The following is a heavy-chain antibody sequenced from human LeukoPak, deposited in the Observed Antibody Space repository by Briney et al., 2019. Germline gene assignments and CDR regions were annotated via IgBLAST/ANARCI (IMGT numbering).Heavy chain of an antibody. J-gene: IGHJ4*02. CDR1: GFTFSSYS. Sequence: GGSLRLSCAASGFTFSSYSMNWVRQAPGKGLEWVSYISSSSSTIYYADSVKGRFTISRDNAKNSLYLQMKSLRAEDTAVYYCARDLHSYGYWGQGTLVTVSS. CDR2: ISSSSSTI. D-gene: IGHD5-18*01. V-gene: IGHV3-48*01. CDR3: ARDLHSYGY.